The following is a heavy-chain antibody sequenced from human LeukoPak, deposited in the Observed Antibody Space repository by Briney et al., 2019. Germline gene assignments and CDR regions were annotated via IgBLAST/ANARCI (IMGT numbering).Heavy chain of an antibody. J-gene: IGHJ5*02. CDR3: ARGRGWFGESTFDP. Sequence: SETLSLTCAVYGGSFSGYYWSWIRQPPGKGLEWIGEINHSGSTNYNPSLKSRVTISVDTSKNQFSLKLSSVTAADTAVYYCARGRGWFGESTFDPWGPGTLVTVSS. V-gene: IGHV4-34*01. D-gene: IGHD3-10*01. CDR2: INHSGST. CDR1: GGSFSGYY.